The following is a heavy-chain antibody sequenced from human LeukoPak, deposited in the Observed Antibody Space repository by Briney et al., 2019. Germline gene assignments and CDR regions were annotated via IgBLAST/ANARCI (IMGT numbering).Heavy chain of an antibody. V-gene: IGHV4-39*07. CDR1: GGSISSSSYY. J-gene: IGHJ3*02. Sequence: PSETLSLTCTVSGGSISSSSYYWGWIRQPPGKGLEWIGSIYYSGSTYYNPSLKSRVTISVDTSKNQFSLKLSSVTAADTAAYYCARTYIVVVPAAPDAFDIWGQGTMVTVSS. CDR3: ARTYIVVVPAAPDAFDI. D-gene: IGHD2-2*01. CDR2: IYYSGST.